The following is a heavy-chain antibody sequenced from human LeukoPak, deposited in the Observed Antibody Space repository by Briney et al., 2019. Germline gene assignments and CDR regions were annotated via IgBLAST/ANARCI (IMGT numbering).Heavy chain of an antibody. CDR1: GGSISSSSYY. J-gene: IGHJ3*02. Sequence: SETLSLTCTVSGGSISSSSYYWGWIRRPPGKGLEWIGSMYYSGSTYYNPSLKSRVTISVDTSKNQFSLELTSVTAADTAVYYCARHSGSYLKSALHIWGQGTMVTVSS. CDR2: MYYSGST. D-gene: IGHD1-26*01. CDR3: ARHSGSYLKSALHI. V-gene: IGHV4-39*01.